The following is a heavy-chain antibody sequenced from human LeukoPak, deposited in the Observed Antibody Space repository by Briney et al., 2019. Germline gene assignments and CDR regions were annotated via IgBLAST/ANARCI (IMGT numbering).Heavy chain of an antibody. CDR2: INQAGIEE. Sequence: GGSLRLSCTASGFTFSHYWMSWVRQAPGKGPEWVANINQAGIEEYYMDSVKGRFTISRDNAKNSLYLQMNSLRVEDTAVFYFARDTRPEAFDIWGQGTMVTVSP. CDR1: GFTFSHYW. CDR3: ARDTRPEAFDI. V-gene: IGHV3-7*01. J-gene: IGHJ3*02. D-gene: IGHD1-14*01.